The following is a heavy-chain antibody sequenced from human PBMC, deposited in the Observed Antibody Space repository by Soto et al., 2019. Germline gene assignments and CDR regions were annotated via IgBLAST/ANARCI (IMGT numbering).Heavy chain of an antibody. Sequence: QVQLVESGGGLVQPGGSLRLSCAASGFRLSDYEMSWIRQAPGKGPEWVSFISRSGDTIYYVDSVKGRFSISRDNAKNSVYQQVRSLRVKDTAAYFCARSRGWFEADAFDPGGQGTMVPVPA. J-gene: IGHJ3*01. CDR2: ISRSGDTI. V-gene: IGHV3-11*01. CDR1: GFRLSDYE. CDR3: ARSRGWFEADAFDP. D-gene: IGHD3-22*01.